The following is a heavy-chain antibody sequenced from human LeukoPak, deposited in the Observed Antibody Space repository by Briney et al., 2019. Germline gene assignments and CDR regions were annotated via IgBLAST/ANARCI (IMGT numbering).Heavy chain of an antibody. CDR2: IYHSGST. V-gene: IGHV4-38-2*01. J-gene: IGHJ4*02. CDR3: ASLYCSGGSCYALYFDY. D-gene: IGHD2-15*01. CDR1: GYSISSGYY. Sequence: PETLSLTCAVSGYSISSGYYWGWIRQPPGKGLEWIGSIYHSGSTYYNPSLKSRVTISVDTSKNQFSLKLSSVTAADTAVYYCASLYCSGGSCYALYFDYWGQGTLVTVSS.